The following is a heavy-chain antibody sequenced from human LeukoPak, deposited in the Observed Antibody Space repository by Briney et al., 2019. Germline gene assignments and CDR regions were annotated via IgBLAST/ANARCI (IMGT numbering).Heavy chain of an antibody. Sequence: GASLRLSCAGSGFALDSHAMTWVRQAPGKGLEWVSAISTSGRDKYYADSVKGRFTISKDNSKNTVYLQMNTLRADDTAFYLCARNAYNWGGADYWGQGILVTVSS. CDR2: ISTSGRDK. V-gene: IGHV3-23*01. CDR1: GFALDSHA. D-gene: IGHD5-24*01. CDR3: ARNAYNWGGADY. J-gene: IGHJ4*02.